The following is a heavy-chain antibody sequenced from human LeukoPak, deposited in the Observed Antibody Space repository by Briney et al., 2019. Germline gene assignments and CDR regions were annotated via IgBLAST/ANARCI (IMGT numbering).Heavy chain of an antibody. D-gene: IGHD1-26*01. Sequence: SETLSLTCTVSGGSISSYYWSWIRQPPGKGLEWIGYIYYSGSTNYNPSLKRRVTISVDTSKNQFSLKLSSVTAADTAVYYCARELREHGVFDIWGQGTMVTVSS. J-gene: IGHJ3*02. V-gene: IGHV4-59*01. CDR1: GGSISSYY. CDR3: ARELREHGVFDI. CDR2: IYYSGST.